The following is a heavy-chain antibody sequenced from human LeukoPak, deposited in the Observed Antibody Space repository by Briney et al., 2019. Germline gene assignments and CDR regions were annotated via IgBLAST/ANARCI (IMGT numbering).Heavy chain of an antibody. Sequence: PSETLSLTCTVSGGSISGYFWSWIRQPPGKGLEWIGFIYYSGGTNYNPSLKSRVTMSVDTSKNHFSLRLSSVTAADTAVYYCARSNSYDSGGYTFDYWGQGTLVTVSS. J-gene: IGHJ4*02. CDR2: IYYSGGT. CDR1: GGSISGYF. CDR3: ARSNSYDSGGYTFDY. V-gene: IGHV4-59*08. D-gene: IGHD3-22*01.